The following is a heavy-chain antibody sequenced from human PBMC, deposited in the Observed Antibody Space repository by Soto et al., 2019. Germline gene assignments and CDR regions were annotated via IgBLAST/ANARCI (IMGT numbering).Heavy chain of an antibody. CDR2: ISAGGGST. D-gene: IGHD3-22*01. Sequence: PGGSLRLSCAASGFTFSNYPMNWVRQAPGKGLEWVSSISAGGGSTYYADSVSGRFTISRDNSKNTLYLQMNSLRADDTAVYYCAKDPASRSLHCVFAHWGQGTLVIGPS. J-gene: IGHJ4*02. CDR3: AKDPASRSLHCVFAH. V-gene: IGHV3-23*01. CDR1: GFTFSNYP.